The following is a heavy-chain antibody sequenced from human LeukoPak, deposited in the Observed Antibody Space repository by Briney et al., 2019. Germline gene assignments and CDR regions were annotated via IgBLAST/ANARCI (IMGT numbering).Heavy chain of an antibody. J-gene: IGHJ4*02. V-gene: IGHV1-18*01. CDR2: ISAYNGNT. D-gene: IGHD6-13*01. CDR1: GYTFTSYG. Sequence: GASVKVSCKASGYTFTSYGISWVRQAPGQWLEWMGWISAYNGNTNYAQKLQGRVTMTTDTSTSTAYMELRSLRSDDTAVYYCARVPEQQLVRSFDYWGQGTLVTVSS. CDR3: ARVPEQQLVRSFDY.